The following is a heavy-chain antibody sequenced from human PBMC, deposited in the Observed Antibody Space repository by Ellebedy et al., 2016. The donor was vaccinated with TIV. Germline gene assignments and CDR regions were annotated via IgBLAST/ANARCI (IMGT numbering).Heavy chain of an antibody. Sequence: ASVKVSCXASGYTFTSYAMHWVRQAPGQRLEWMGWINAGNGNTKYSQKFQGRVTITRDTSASTAYMELSRLRSDDTAVYYCAIGSGKTTLDYWGQGTLVTVSS. J-gene: IGHJ4*02. CDR2: INAGNGNT. D-gene: IGHD1-14*01. CDR1: GYTFTSYA. V-gene: IGHV1-3*01. CDR3: AIGSGKTTLDY.